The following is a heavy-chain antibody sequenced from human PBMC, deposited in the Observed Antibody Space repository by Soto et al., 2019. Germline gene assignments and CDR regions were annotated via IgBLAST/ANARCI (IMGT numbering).Heavy chain of an antibody. V-gene: IGHV3-23*01. Sequence: RGSLRLSCAASGFTFSSYAMSWVRQAPGKGLEWVSAISGSGGSTYYADSVKGRFTISRDNSKNTLYLQMNSLRAEDTAVYYCAKSRVQLLWFGELLSPYPNYYGMDVWGQGTTVTVSS. D-gene: IGHD3-10*01. J-gene: IGHJ6*02. CDR3: AKSRVQLLWFGELLSPYPNYYGMDV. CDR2: ISGSGGST. CDR1: GFTFSSYA.